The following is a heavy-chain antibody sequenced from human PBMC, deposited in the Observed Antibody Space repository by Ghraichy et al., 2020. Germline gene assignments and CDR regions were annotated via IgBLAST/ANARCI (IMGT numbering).Heavy chain of an antibody. CDR1: GYTFTSHG. J-gene: IGHJ5*02. CDR2: INTYKGTT. D-gene: IGHD2-8*01. V-gene: IGHV1-18*04. Sequence: ASVKVSCKASGYTFTSHGINWVRQAPGQGLEWMGWINTYKGTTYNSEKIQDRVTMTADISTNTVYLELRSLRSADTAVYYCARDRRVMGIGFRPGWFDPWGQGTLVIVSS. CDR3: ARDRRVMGIGFRPGWFDP.